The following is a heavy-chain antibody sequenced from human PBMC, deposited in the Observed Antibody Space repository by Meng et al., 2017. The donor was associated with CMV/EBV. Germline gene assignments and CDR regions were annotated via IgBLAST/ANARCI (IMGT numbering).Heavy chain of an antibody. CDR3: ARSMVVAGDWFDP. Sequence: ARLRESGPGLDKPSEPLSLTRPVSCGSISCYYWSWIRQPAGKGLEWIGRIYTSGSTNYNPSLKSRVTMSVDTSKNQFSLKLSSVTAADTAVYYCARSMVVAGDWFDPWGQGTLVTVSS. D-gene: IGHD2-15*01. J-gene: IGHJ5*02. CDR1: CGSISCYY. V-gene: IGHV4-4*07. CDR2: IYTSGST.